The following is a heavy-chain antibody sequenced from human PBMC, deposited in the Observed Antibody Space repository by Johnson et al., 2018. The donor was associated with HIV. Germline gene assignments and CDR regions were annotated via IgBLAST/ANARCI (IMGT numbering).Heavy chain of an antibody. J-gene: IGHJ3*02. Sequence: QMRLVESGGGLVKPGGSLRLSCGASGFTFSDSYMNWIRQAPGKGLEWVSYISSSDSAIWYADSVKGRFTVSRDNAKNSLYLQMNSLRAEDTAVYYCARSVNAGRPFDIWGQGTLVTVSS. CDR3: ARSVNAGRPFDI. D-gene: IGHD2-8*01. V-gene: IGHV3-11*04. CDR1: GFTFSDSY. CDR2: ISSSDSAI.